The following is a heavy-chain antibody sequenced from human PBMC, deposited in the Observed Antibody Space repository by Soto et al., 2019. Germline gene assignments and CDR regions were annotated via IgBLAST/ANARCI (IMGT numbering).Heavy chain of an antibody. Sequence: PGGCLRLCCASSGFRVSSSVINWVLQAPGKGLEWVAVIWYDGSNKYYADSVKGRFTISRDNSKNTLYLQMNSLRAEDTAVYYCARDYLGYCSGGSCPFDPWGQGTLVTVSS. J-gene: IGHJ5*02. CDR2: IWYDGSNK. V-gene: IGHV3-33*01. D-gene: IGHD2-15*01. CDR3: ARDYLGYCSGGSCPFDP. CDR1: GFRVSSSV.